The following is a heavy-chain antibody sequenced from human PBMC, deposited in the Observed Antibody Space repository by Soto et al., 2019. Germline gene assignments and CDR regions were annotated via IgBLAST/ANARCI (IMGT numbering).Heavy chain of an antibody. D-gene: IGHD2-8*02. Sequence: QEQLVESGGGVVLPGRSLRLSCAASGFTFSNFPMHWVRQAPGKGLEWVTSISYEGKNQFYADSVKGRFTISRDNSKNTVHLQMNGLRVDDTAVYYCALLVDWRYFDYWGQGTLVTVSS. J-gene: IGHJ4*02. CDR1: GFTFSNFP. V-gene: IGHV3-30*04. CDR2: ISYEGKNQ. CDR3: ALLVDWRYFDY.